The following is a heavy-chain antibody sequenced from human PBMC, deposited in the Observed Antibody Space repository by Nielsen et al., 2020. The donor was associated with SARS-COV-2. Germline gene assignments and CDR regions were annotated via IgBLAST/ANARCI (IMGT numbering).Heavy chain of an antibody. CDR3: AKGHSGWADY. CDR1: GFTFDDYA. D-gene: IGHD1-26*01. Sequence: GGSLRLSCAASGFTFDDYAMHWVRQAPGKGLEWVSGISWNSGSIGYADSVKGRFTISRDNAKNSLYLQMNSLRAEDTALYYCAKGHSGWADYWGQGTLVTVSS. V-gene: IGHV3-9*01. J-gene: IGHJ4*02. CDR2: ISWNSGSI.